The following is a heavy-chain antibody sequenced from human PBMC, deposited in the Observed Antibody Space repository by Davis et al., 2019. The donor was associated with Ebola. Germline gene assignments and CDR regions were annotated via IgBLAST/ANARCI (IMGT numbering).Heavy chain of an antibody. CDR2: INHSGST. D-gene: IGHD3-3*01. Sequence: PSETLSLTCAVYGGSFSGYYWSWIRQPPGKGLECIGEINHSGSTNYNPSLKSRVTISVDTSKNKFSLKLSSVTAADTAVYYCARLIAYYDFWSGSATRYFDYWGQGTLVTVSS. CDR1: GGSFSGYY. V-gene: IGHV4-34*01. CDR3: ARLIAYYDFWSGSATRYFDY. J-gene: IGHJ4*02.